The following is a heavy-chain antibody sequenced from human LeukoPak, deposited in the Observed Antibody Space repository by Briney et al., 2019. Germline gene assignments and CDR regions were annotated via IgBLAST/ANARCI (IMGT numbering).Heavy chain of an antibody. J-gene: IGHJ6*02. CDR3: ARGKGTAAAYYYYGMDV. V-gene: IGHV4-61*01. CDR1: GGSVSSGSDY. D-gene: IGHD6-13*01. Sequence: PSETLSLTCTVSGGSVSSGSDYWTWIRLPPGKGLEWIGYIYYSGNTDYNPSLKSRVTISVDMSKNQFSLKLTSVTAADTAMYYCARGKGTAAAYYYYGMDVWDQGTTVTVSS. CDR2: IYYSGNT.